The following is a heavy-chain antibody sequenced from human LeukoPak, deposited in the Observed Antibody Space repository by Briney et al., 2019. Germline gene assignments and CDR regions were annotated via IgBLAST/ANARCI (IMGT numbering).Heavy chain of an antibody. Sequence: QPGGSLRLSCEASGFTFSSHWMHWVRQVPGKGLVWISNIRGDGGLFGYADSVKGRFAVSRDNARNTLYLHMNSLRVEDTAVYYCAGDEVGAPPIDYWGQGVLVTVSS. V-gene: IGHV3-74*01. CDR3: AGDEVGAPPIDY. CDR1: GFTFSSHW. J-gene: IGHJ4*02. CDR2: IRGDGGLF. D-gene: IGHD1-26*01.